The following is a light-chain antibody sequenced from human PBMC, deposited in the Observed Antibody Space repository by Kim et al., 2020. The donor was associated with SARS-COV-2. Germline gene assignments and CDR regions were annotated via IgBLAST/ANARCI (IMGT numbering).Light chain of an antibody. J-gene: IGKJ3*01. CDR2: SAS. CDR3: QRNKKWIFS. Sequence: VPPRKRAPHSGRTSATISSIFAWSQQKPDQAPSLLLHSASTRATGIPARFRGRGSGTEFTLTITSLQSEDFEVYYSQRNKKWIFSFGPGTKVDIK. CDR1: ATISSI. V-gene: IGKV3-15*01.